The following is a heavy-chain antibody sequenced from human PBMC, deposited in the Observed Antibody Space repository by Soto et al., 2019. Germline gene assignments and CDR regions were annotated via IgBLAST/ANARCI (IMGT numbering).Heavy chain of an antibody. CDR2: ISSYNSYNGDT. CDR3: ARSELERGEVGYYGMDV. V-gene: IGHV1-18*04. CDR1: GYTFSNYA. J-gene: IGHJ6*02. D-gene: IGHD3-16*01. Sequence: QVQLVQSGADLKKPGASVQVSCKASGYTFSNYAINWVRQAPGQGLEWMGWISSYNSYNGDTKYARMLQDRLTMTIDTSTATAYMELRSLRSDDTAVYYCARSELERGEVGYYGMDVWGQGTTVTVSS.